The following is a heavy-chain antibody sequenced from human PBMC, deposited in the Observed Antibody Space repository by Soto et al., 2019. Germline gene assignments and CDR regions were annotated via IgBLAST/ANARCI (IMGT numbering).Heavy chain of an antibody. V-gene: IGHV3-23*01. Sequence: GGSLRLSCAASGFTFSSYAMSWVRQAPGKGLEWVSAISGSGGSTYYADSVKGRFTISRDNSKNTLYLQMNSLRAEDTAVYYCAKDLPRLDFWSGSIPPGFNYWGQGTLVTVSS. CDR1: GFTFSSYA. CDR2: ISGSGGST. CDR3: AKDLPRLDFWSGSIPPGFNY. D-gene: IGHD3-3*01. J-gene: IGHJ4*02.